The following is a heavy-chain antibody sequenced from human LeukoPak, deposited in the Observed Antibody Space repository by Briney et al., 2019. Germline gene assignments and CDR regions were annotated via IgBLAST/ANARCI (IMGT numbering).Heavy chain of an antibody. CDR3: ARLVGYCSSTSCYVGYYYYMDV. V-gene: IGHV4-34*01. Sequence: PSETLSLTCAVYGGSFSGYYWSWIRQPPGKGLEWIGEINHSGSTNYNPSLKSRVTISVDTSKNQFSLKLSSVTAADTAVYYCARLVGYCSSTSCYVGYYYYMDVWGKGTTVTVSS. D-gene: IGHD2-2*01. CDR1: GGSFSGYY. CDR2: INHSGST. J-gene: IGHJ6*03.